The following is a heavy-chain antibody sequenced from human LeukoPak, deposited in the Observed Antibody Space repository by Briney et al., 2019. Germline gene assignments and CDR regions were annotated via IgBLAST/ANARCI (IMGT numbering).Heavy chain of an antibody. CDR3: ATTPLDYGDYVFDY. CDR1: GFTFSSYE. D-gene: IGHD4-17*01. V-gene: IGHV3-48*03. J-gene: IGHJ4*02. CDR2: ISTSGSYI. Sequence: PGGSLRLSCAASGFTFSSYEMNWVRQAPGKGLEWVSYISTSGSYIYYADSVKGRFTISRDNAKNSLYLQMNSLRAEDTAVYYCATTPLDYGDYVFDYWGQGTLVTVSS.